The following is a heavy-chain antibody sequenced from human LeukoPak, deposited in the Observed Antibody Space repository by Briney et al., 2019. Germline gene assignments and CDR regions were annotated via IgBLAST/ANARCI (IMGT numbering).Heavy chain of an antibody. CDR1: GFTFTDHP. V-gene: IGHV3-23*01. J-gene: IGHJ4*02. D-gene: IGHD4/OR15-4a*01. CDR3: AKEYGASR. CDR2: ISGSGGST. Sequence: PGGSLRLSCVASGFTFTDHPMNWVRQAPGKGLEWVSTISGSGGSTYYADSVKGRFTISRDNAKNTLYLQMNSLRAEDTAVYYCAKEYGASRWGQGTLVTVSS.